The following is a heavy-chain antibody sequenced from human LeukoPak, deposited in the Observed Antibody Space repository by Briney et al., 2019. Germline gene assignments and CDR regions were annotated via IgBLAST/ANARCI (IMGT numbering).Heavy chain of an antibody. CDR2: IYYSGST. D-gene: IGHD2-21*02. Sequence: SETLSLTCSVSGGSISSRSFYRGWIRQPPGKGLEWIGSIYYSGSTYYNPSLKSRVTISVDTSKNLFSLKVRSVTAADTAVYYCARHGEGLLHLLNWGQGALVTVSS. V-gene: IGHV4-39*01. J-gene: IGHJ4*02. CDR1: GGSISSRSFY. CDR3: ARHGEGLLHLLN.